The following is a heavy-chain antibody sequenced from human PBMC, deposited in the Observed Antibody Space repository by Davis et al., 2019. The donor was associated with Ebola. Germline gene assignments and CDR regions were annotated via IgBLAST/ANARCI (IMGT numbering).Heavy chain of an antibody. CDR2: IYPGDSDT. J-gene: IGHJ5*02. D-gene: IGHD5-12*01. CDR1: GYSFTSYW. CDR3: ARLPGYSGYDAYNWFDP. Sequence: PGGSLRLSCKGSGYSFTSYWIGWVRQMPGKGLEWMGIIYPGDSDTRYSPSFQGQVTISADKSISTAYLQWSSLKASDTAMYYCARLPGYSGYDAYNWFDPWGQGTLVTVSS. V-gene: IGHV5-51*01.